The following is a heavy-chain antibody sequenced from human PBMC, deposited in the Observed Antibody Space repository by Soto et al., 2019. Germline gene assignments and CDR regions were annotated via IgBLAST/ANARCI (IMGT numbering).Heavy chain of an antibody. CDR2: ISSSSSTI. CDR1: GFTFSSYS. CDR3: ARGEAVDAPELGMDV. D-gene: IGHD6-19*01. J-gene: IGHJ6*02. Sequence: GGSLRLSCAASGFTFSSYSMNWVRQAPGKGLEWVSYISSSSSTIYYADSVKGRFTISRDNAKNSLYLQMNSLRAEDTVVYYCARGEAVDAPELGMDVWGQGTTVTVSS. V-gene: IGHV3-48*01.